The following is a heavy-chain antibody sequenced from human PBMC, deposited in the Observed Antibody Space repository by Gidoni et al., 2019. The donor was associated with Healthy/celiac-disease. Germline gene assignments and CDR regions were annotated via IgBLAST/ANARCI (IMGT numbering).Heavy chain of an antibody. Sequence: EVQLVEYGGGWVQPGGSLSLSCAASGFTVSSYSMNWVRQAPGKGLEWVSYISSSSSTLYYADSVKRRFTSSRDNAKNSLYLQMNSLRDEDTAVYYCARGGYGMDVWGQGTTVTVSS. CDR2: ISSSSSTL. CDR1: GFTVSSYS. V-gene: IGHV3-48*02. J-gene: IGHJ6*02. CDR3: ARGGYGMDV.